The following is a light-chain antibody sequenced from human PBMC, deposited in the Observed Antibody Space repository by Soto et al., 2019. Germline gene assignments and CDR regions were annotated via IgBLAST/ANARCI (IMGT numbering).Light chain of an antibody. CDR3: KQGNTXPWT. CDR2: AAS. CDR1: QSVGSS. J-gene: IGKJ1*01. V-gene: IGKV3-11*01. Sequence: EIVLTQSPATLSLSPGEGATLSCRAIQSVGSSLACYQQKLGQAPRLLIYAASDRATGIPGRFSGSGSGTDFTLIISSLEPEDFAFYYCKQGNTXPWTFGQRTNV.